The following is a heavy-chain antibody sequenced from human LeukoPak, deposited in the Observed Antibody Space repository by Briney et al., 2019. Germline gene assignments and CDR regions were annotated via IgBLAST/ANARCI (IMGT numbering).Heavy chain of an antibody. J-gene: IGHJ4*02. D-gene: IGHD2-15*01. CDR1: GFTFSTYN. Sequence: GGSLRLSCAASGFTFSTYNMNWVRQAPGKGLEWVSYISTSSITIYYADSVKGRFTISRDNAKNSLYLQMNSLRAEDTAVYYCARSGGDYFDYWGQGTLVTVSS. CDR3: ARSGGDYFDY. CDR2: ISTSSITI. V-gene: IGHV3-48*04.